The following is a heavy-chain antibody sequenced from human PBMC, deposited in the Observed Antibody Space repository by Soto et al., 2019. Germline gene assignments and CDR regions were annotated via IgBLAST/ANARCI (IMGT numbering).Heavy chain of an antibody. CDR2: ISYDGSNK. J-gene: IGHJ4*02. V-gene: IGHV3-30*18. CDR1: GFTFSSYG. CDR3: AKDDPYFDY. Sequence: TGGSLRLSCAASGFTFSSYGMHWVRQAPGKGLEWVAVISYDGSNKYYADSVKGRFTISRDNSKNTLHLQMNSLRAEDTAVYYCAKDDPYFDYWGQGTLVTVSS.